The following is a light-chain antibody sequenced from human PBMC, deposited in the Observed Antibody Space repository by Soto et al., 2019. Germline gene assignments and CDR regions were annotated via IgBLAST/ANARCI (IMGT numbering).Light chain of an antibody. J-gene: IGKJ4*01. Sequence: DIQMTQSPSALSASVGDRVTITCQASQDISNYLNWYQQKPGKAPKLLIYDASNLETGVPSRFSGSGSGTDFTFTISSLQPEDIATYYCPQYDNHPLTSGGGTKVEIK. CDR2: DAS. CDR1: QDISNY. CDR3: PQYDNHPLT. V-gene: IGKV1-33*01.